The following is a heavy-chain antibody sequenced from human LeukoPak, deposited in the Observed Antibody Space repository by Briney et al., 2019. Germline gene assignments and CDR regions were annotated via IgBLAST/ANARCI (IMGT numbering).Heavy chain of an antibody. V-gene: IGHV4-61*01. D-gene: IGHD3-3*01. CDR1: GGSISSGTYY. CDR3: ASFDFWSGYFDP. Sequence: SETLSLTCTVSGGSISSGTYYWSWIRQPPGKGLEWIGYIYYSGSTNYNPSLKSRVTISVDTSKNQFSLKLSSVTAADTAVYYCASFDFWSGYFDPWGQETLVTVSS. J-gene: IGHJ5*02. CDR2: IYYSGST.